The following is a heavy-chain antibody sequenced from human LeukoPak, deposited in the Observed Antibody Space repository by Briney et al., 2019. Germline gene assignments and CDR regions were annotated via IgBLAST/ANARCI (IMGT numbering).Heavy chain of an antibody. Sequence: GGSLRLSCEGSGFSFSSYWMTWVRQLPGKGPEWVANIRQDESERYFADSVKGRFTISRDNAKKSVYLHMSSLRAEDTALYYCAREVATTDYYYYLDVWGKGTTVTISS. J-gene: IGHJ6*03. V-gene: IGHV3-7*03. CDR3: AREVATTDYYYYLDV. CDR2: IRQDESER. D-gene: IGHD5-12*01. CDR1: GFSFSSYW.